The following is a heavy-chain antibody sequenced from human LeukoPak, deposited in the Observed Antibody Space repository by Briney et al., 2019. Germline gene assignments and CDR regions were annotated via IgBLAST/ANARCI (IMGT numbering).Heavy chain of an antibody. D-gene: IGHD1-26*01. CDR1: GDSLGNYY. Sequence: SETLSLTCTVSGDSLGNYYWSWVRQSPGKGLEWIGCIHYSGSTKYNPSLKSRASISVDTSRNQFSLEVTSVTAADTAMYFCARGINVGATSRWGQGTLVTVSS. CDR2: IHYSGST. V-gene: IGHV4-59*01. J-gene: IGHJ4*02. CDR3: ARGINVGATSR.